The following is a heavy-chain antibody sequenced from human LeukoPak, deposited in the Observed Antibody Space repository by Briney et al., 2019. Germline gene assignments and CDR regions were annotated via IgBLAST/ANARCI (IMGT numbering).Heavy chain of an antibody. J-gene: IGHJ5*02. CDR3: ARRETYYGSGSENWFDP. CDR1: GGSISSSSYY. V-gene: IGHV4-39*07. CDR2: IYYSGST. Sequence: SETLSLTCTVSGGSISSSSYYWGWIRQPPGKGLEWIGSIYYSGSTYYNPSLKSRVTISVDTSKNQFSLRLSSVTAADTAMYYCARRETYYGSGSENWFDPWGQGTLVTVSS. D-gene: IGHD3-10*01.